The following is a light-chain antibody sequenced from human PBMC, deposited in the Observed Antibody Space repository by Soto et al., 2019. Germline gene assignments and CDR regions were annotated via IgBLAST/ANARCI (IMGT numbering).Light chain of an antibody. CDR1: QSVSSSY. J-gene: IGKJ2*01. CDR3: QQYGSSPYT. V-gene: IGKV3-20*01. CDR2: GAS. Sequence: EIVLTQSPGTLSLSPGERATLSCRASQSVSSSYLAWYQQKPGQAPRLLIYGASSRATGIPDRFSGSGSGKAFTLTISRLEPEDFAVYYWQQYGSSPYTFGQGTKLEIK.